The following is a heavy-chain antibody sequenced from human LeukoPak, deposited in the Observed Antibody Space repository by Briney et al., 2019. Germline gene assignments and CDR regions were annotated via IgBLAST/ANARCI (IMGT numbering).Heavy chain of an antibody. J-gene: IGHJ4*02. D-gene: IGHD2-2*01. Sequence: PGGSLRLSCAASGFTFSSYWMHWVRQAPGKGLVWVSRINSDGSSTSYADSVKGRFTISRDNAKNTLYLQMNSLRAGDTAVYYCARYCSSTSCYGSGYDYWGQGTLVTVSS. CDR2: INSDGSST. CDR3: ARYCSSTSCYGSGYDY. CDR1: GFTFSSYW. V-gene: IGHV3-74*01.